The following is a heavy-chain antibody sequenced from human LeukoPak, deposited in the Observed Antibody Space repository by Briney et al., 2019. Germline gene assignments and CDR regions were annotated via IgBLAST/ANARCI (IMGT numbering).Heavy chain of an antibody. Sequence: GGSLRLSCAASGFTVSSNYMSWVRQAPGKGLEWVSAIYSGGSTYYADSVKGRFTISRDNSKNTLYLQMNSLRAEDTAVYYCYQGAQAYSSSSIDYWGQGTLVTVSS. CDR1: GFTVSSNY. D-gene: IGHD6-6*01. V-gene: IGHV3-66*01. J-gene: IGHJ4*02. CDR3: YQGAQAYSSSSIDY. CDR2: IYSGGST.